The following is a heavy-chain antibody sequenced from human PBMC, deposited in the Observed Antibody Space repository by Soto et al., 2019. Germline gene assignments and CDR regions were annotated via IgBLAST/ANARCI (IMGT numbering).Heavy chain of an antibody. CDR1: GFSLSTSGVG. CDR2: IYWDDDK. J-gene: IGHJ4*02. CDR3: AHRHCSGGSCQLFDY. Sequence: QITLKESGPTLVKPTQTLTLTCTFSGFSLSTSGVGVGWIRQPPGKALEGLALIYWDDDKRYSPSLKSRLTITKDNSKNQVVLTMTNMDPVDTATYYCAHRHCSGGSCQLFDYWGQGTLVTVSS. D-gene: IGHD2-15*01. V-gene: IGHV2-5*02.